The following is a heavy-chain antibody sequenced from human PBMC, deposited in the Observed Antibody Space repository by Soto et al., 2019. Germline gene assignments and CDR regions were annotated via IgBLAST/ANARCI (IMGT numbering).Heavy chain of an antibody. V-gene: IGHV3-30*18. CDR2: ISYDGTNK. Sequence: QVQLVESGGGVVQPGRSLRLSCAASGFTFSSYVMHWVRQAPSKGLEWVAVISYDGTNKYYADSVKGRFTISRDNSTNTLYLQMNSLRAEDTAVYYCAKDRGRYCSGGSCHLFDYWGQGTLVTVSS. D-gene: IGHD2-15*01. J-gene: IGHJ4*02. CDR3: AKDRGRYCSGGSCHLFDY. CDR1: GFTFSSYV.